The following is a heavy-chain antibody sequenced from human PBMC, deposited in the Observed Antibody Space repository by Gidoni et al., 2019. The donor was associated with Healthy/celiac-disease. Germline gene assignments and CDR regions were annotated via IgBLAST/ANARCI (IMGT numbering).Heavy chain of an antibody. J-gene: IGHJ4*02. D-gene: IGHD1-26*01. Sequence: EVQLVESGGGLVLPGRSLRLSCAASGFTFDDYDMDWVRQAPGKGLEWVSGISRNSGSIGYADSVKGRFTISRDNAKNSLYLQMNSLRAEDTALYYCAKAIEWELRNAVDYWGQGTLVTVSS. V-gene: IGHV3-9*01. CDR3: AKAIEWELRNAVDY. CDR1: GFTFDDYD. CDR2: ISRNSGSI.